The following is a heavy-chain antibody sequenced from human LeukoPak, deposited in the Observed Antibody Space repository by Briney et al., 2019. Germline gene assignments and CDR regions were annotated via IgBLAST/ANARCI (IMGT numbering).Heavy chain of an antibody. CDR2: ISSSSGYI. Sequence: KTGGSLRLSCAASGFTFSSYAMSWVRQAPGKGLEWVSFISSSSGYIFYADSMKGRFTISRDNAKNSLYLQMNSLRAEDTAINYCTRDLRIAVIADAFDLWGQGRMVTVSS. CDR1: GFTFSSYA. J-gene: IGHJ3*01. V-gene: IGHV3-21*01. CDR3: TRDLRIAVIADAFDL. D-gene: IGHD2-21*01.